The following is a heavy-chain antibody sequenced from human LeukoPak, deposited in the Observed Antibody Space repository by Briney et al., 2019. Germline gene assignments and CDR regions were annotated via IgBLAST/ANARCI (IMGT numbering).Heavy chain of an antibody. CDR1: GFTFSTYN. V-gene: IGHV3-21*01. CDR2: ISSSSTYI. Sequence: GGSLRLSCAASGFTFSTYNMNWVRQALGKGLEWVSSISSSSTYIYYADSMKGRFTISRDNAKNSLYLQMNSLRAEDTAVYYCARAFCGGDTRYSIGYWGQGTLVTVSS. CDR3: ARAFCGGDTRYSIGY. D-gene: IGHD2-21*01. J-gene: IGHJ4*02.